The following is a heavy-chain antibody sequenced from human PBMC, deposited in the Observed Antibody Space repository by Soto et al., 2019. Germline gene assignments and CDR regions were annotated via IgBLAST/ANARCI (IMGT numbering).Heavy chain of an antibody. V-gene: IGHV4-39*01. CDR1: GGSISSSSYY. J-gene: IGHJ4*02. D-gene: IGHD6-13*01. CDR2: IYYSGST. Sequence: QLQLQESGPGLVKPSETLSFTCTVFGGSISSSSYYWGWIRQPPGKGLEWIGSIYYSGSTYYNPSLKSRVTISVDTSKNQFSLKLSSVTAADTAVYYCARRIAAAGPFDCWGQGTLVTFSS. CDR3: ARRIAAAGPFDC.